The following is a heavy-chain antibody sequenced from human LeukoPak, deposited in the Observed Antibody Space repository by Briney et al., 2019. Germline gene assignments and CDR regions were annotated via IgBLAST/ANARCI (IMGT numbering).Heavy chain of an antibody. Sequence: GRSLRLSCAASGFTFSSYAMHWVRQAPGKGLEWVAVISYDGSNKYYADSVKGRFTISRDNSKNTLYLQMNSLRAEDTAVYYCAKDFYGGTGGYWGQGTLVTVSS. CDR2: ISYDGSNK. J-gene: IGHJ4*02. V-gene: IGHV3-30-3*02. CDR3: AKDFYGGTGGY. D-gene: IGHD1-26*01. CDR1: GFTFSSYA.